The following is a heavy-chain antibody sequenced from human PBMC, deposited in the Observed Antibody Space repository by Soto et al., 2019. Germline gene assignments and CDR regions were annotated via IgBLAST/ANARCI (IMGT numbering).Heavy chain of an antibody. CDR1: GYTFTSYG. CDR2: ISAYNGNT. V-gene: IGHV1-18*01. D-gene: IGHD5-12*01. Sequence: GXSVKVSFKASGYTFTSYGISWVRQAPGQGLEWMGWISAYNGNTNYAQKLQGRVTMTTDTSTSTAYMELRSLRSDDTAVYYCARDYSGYDWDSWGQGTLVTVSS. CDR3: ARDYSGYDWDS. J-gene: IGHJ4*02.